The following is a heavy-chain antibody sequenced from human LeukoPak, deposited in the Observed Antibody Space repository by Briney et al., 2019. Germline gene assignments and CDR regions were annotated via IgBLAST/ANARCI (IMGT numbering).Heavy chain of an antibody. Sequence: SVKVSCKASGYTFTYRYLHWVRQAPGQALEWMGWITPFNGNTNYAQKFQDRVTITRDRSMSTAYMELSSLRSEDTAMYYCASQNTGGDAFDIWGQGTMVTVSS. J-gene: IGHJ3*02. CDR1: GYTFTYRY. CDR3: ASQNTGGDAFDI. D-gene: IGHD2-8*02. CDR2: ITPFNGNT. V-gene: IGHV1-45*02.